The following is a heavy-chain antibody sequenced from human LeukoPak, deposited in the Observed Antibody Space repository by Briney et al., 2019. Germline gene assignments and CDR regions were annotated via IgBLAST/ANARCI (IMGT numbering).Heavy chain of an antibody. CDR3: ATLRGGFYYFDY. CDR1: GFSFSTSS. J-gene: IGHJ4*02. Sequence: GGSLRLSCAASGFSFSTSSMNWVRQAPGKGLEWVSAISGSGGSTYYADSVKGRFTISRDNSKNTLYLQMNSLRAEDTAVYYCATLRGGFYYFDYWGQGTLVTVSS. CDR2: ISGSGGST. D-gene: IGHD3-16*01. V-gene: IGHV3-23*01.